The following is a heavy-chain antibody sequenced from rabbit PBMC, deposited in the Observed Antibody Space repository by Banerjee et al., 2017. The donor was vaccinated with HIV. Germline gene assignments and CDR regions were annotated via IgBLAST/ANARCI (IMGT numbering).Heavy chain of an antibody. CDR2: IDAGSSGYT. J-gene: IGHJ6*01. V-gene: IGHV1S40*01. CDR1: RFTLSSYW. Sequence: QSLEESGGDLVKPGASLTLTCTASRFTLSSYWMCWVRQAPGKGLEWIACIDAGSSGYTWYANWAKGRLTISKTSSTTVTLQMTTMTGADTDTYFCARSNTYYGMDLWGQGTLVTVS. CDR3: ARSNTYYGMDL.